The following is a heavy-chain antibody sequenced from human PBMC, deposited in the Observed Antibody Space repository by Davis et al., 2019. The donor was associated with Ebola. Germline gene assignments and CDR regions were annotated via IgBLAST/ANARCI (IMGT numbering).Heavy chain of an antibody. V-gene: IGHV1-18*01. Sequence: AASVKVSCKASGYTFTSYGISWVRQAPGQGLEWMGWISAYNGNTKYAQKLQGRVTMTTDTSTSTAYMELRSLRSDDTAVYYCARDSVTYNWNEDMGWFDPWGQGTLVTVSS. CDR1: GYTFTSYG. CDR2: ISAYNGNT. CDR3: ARDSVTYNWNEDMGWFDP. J-gene: IGHJ5*02. D-gene: IGHD1-1*01.